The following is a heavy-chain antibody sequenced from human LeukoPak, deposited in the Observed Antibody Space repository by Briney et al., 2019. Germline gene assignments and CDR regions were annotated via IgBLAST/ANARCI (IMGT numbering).Heavy chain of an antibody. D-gene: IGHD6-6*01. V-gene: IGHV4-39*01. Sequence: PSETLSLTCTVSGGSISSSYYYWGWIRQPPGKGLEWIGSIYYSGRPYYNPSLKSRVTISVDTSKNQFSLKLSSVTDADTAVYYCYVAARDGPFDPWGQGTLVTVSS. CDR3: YVAARDGPFDP. CDR1: GGSISSSYYY. CDR2: IYYSGRP. J-gene: IGHJ5*02.